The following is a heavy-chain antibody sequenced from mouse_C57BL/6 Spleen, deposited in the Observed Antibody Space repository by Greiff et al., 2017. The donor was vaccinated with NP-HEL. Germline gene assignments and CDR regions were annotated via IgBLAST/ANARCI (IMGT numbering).Heavy chain of an antibody. CDR2: INPSSGYT. V-gene: IGHV1-4*01. D-gene: IGHD2-4*01. CDR3: ARSVSTMMTTYYFDY. Sequence: VQLVESGAELARPGASVKISCKASGYTFTSYTMHWVKQRPGQGLEWIGYINPSSGYTKYNQKFKDKATLTADKSSSTAYMQLSSLTSEDSAVYYCARSVSTMMTTYYFDYWDQGTALTVSS. J-gene: IGHJ2*01. CDR1: GYTFTSYT.